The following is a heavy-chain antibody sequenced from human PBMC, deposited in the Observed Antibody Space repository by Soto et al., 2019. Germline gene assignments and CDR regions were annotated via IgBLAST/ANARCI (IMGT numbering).Heavy chain of an antibody. D-gene: IGHD2-2*01. Sequence: SETLSLTCTVSGGSVSNSNYYWGWIRQSPGKGLEWIGSVYYRGRSYSKSSVKSRVTISVDTSKNQFSLNLNSVTASDTAVYYCVSQRTSVPTQAYFDYWGPGALVTVSS. CDR2: VYYRGRS. CDR1: GGSVSNSNYY. CDR3: VSQRTSVPTQAYFDY. V-gene: IGHV4-39*01. J-gene: IGHJ4*02.